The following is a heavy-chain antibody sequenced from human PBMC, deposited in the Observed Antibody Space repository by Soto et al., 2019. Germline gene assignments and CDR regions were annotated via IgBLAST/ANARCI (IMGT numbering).Heavy chain of an antibody. CDR3: ARGQLPMGYYGMDV. V-gene: IGHV3-13*01. Sequence: HPGGSLRLSCAASGFTFSSYDMHWVRQATGKGLEWVSAIGTAGDTYYPGSVKGRFTISRENAKNSLYLQMNSLRAGDTAVYYCARGQLPMGYYGMDVWGQGTTVTVSS. D-gene: IGHD2-2*01. CDR1: GFTFSSYD. J-gene: IGHJ6*02. CDR2: IGTAGDT.